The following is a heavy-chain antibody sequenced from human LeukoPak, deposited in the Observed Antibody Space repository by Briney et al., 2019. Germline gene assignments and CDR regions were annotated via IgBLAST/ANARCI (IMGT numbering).Heavy chain of an antibody. CDR1: GFIFSSYA. CDR3: LADDY. J-gene: IGHJ4*02. CDR2: ISYDGSNK. Sequence: GGSLRLSCAASGFIFSSYAMHWVRQAPGKGLEWVAVISYDGSNKYYADSVKGRFTISRDNSKNTLYLQMNSLRAEDTAVYYCLADDYWGQGTLVTVSS. V-gene: IGHV3-30-3*01.